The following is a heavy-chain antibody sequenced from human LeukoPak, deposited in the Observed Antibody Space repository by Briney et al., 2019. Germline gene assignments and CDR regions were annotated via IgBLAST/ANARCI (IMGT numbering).Heavy chain of an antibody. CDR3: ARYSSSWYCLDY. CDR1: GGSISSSNW. J-gene: IGHJ4*02. Sequence: PSETLSLTCAVSGGSISSSNWWSWVRPPPGKGLEWIGEIYHSGSTNYNPSLKSRVTISVDKSKNQFSLKLSSVTAADTAVYYRARYSSSWYCLDYWGQGTLVTVSS. D-gene: IGHD6-13*01. CDR2: IYHSGST. V-gene: IGHV4-4*02.